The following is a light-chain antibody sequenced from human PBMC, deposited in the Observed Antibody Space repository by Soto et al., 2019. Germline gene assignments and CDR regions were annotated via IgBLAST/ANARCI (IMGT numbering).Light chain of an antibody. V-gene: IGKV3-20*01. CDR1: QSVRSSY. CDR3: QQYGSSPRT. J-gene: IGKJ2*01. CDR2: GAS. Sequence: ELVLTQSPVTLSLSPGERATLSCRASQSVRSSYLAWYQQKPGHAPRLLIYGASSRATGIPDRFSGSGSGTDFTLTISILEPDDFAVYYCQQYGSSPRTFGQGTKLEIK.